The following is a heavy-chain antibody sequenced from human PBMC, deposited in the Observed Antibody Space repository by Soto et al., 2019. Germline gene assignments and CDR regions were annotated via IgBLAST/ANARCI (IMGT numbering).Heavy chain of an antibody. CDR2: ISGSGGST. V-gene: IGHV3-23*01. J-gene: IGHJ3*02. CDR1: GFTFSSYA. D-gene: IGHD3-9*01. CDR3: AKVWGYDILTGYYSLLRVGAFDI. Sequence: GGSLRLSCAASGFTFSSYAMSWVRQAPGKGLEWVSAISGSGGSTYYADSVKGRFTISRDNSKNTLYLQMNSLRAEDTAVYYCAKVWGYDILTGYYSLLRVGAFDIWGQGTMVTVSS.